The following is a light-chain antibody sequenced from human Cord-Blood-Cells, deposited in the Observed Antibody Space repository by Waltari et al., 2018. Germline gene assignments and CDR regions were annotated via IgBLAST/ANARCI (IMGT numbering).Light chain of an antibody. J-gene: IGKJ1*01. Sequence: EIVLTQSPATLSLSPVARATLSCRASQSVSSYLAWYQQKPGQAPRLLIYDASNRATGIPARFSGSGSGTDFTLTISSLEPEDFAVYYCQQRSNWPTFGQGTKVEIK. CDR3: QQRSNWPT. CDR2: DAS. CDR1: QSVSSY. V-gene: IGKV3-11*01.